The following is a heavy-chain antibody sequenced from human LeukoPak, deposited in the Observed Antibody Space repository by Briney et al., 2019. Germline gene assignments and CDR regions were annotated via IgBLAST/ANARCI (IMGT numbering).Heavy chain of an antibody. D-gene: IGHD6-13*01. V-gene: IGHV3-21*04. CDR2: ISSSSSYI. Sequence: PGGSLRLSCAASGFTFSSYSMNWVRQAPGKGLEWVSSISSSSSYIYYADSVQGRFTISRDNAQNSLYLQMNSLVVEAPALYYCGYGRTWYFDYGGQGTLVTVSS. J-gene: IGHJ4*02. CDR1: GFTFSSYS. CDR3: GYGRTWYFDY.